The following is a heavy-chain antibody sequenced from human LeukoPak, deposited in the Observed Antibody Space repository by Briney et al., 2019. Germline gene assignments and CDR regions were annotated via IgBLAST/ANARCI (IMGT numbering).Heavy chain of an antibody. CDR3: ARDRKGSFGSYFGY. Sequence: GRSLRLSCAASGFTFSSYAMHWVRQAPGKGLEWVAVISYDGSNKYYADSVKGRFTISRDNSKNTLYLQMNSLRAEDTAVYYCARDRKGSFGSYFGYWGQGTLVTVSS. D-gene: IGHD3-10*01. V-gene: IGHV3-30-3*01. CDR2: ISYDGSNK. CDR1: GFTFSSYA. J-gene: IGHJ4*02.